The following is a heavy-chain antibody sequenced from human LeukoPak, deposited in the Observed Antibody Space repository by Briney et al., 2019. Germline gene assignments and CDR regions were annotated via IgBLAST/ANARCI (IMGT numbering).Heavy chain of an antibody. CDR3: ARDPYSGSYGNYYYYFMDV. Sequence: PGGSLRLSCAASGFTFSSYWMSWVRQAPGKGLEWVSYISSSGSTIYYADSVKGRFTISRDNAKNSLYLQMNSLRAEDTAVYYCARDPYSGSYGNYYYYFMDVWGKGTTVTISS. V-gene: IGHV3-48*04. J-gene: IGHJ6*03. D-gene: IGHD1-26*01. CDR1: GFTFSSYW. CDR2: ISSSGSTI.